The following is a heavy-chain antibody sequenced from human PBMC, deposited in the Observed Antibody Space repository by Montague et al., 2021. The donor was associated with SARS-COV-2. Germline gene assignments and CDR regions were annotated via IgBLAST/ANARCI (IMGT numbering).Heavy chain of an antibody. Sequence: RLSWSASGFPFNTYTMTWVRQAPGKGLEWVSSIFGSGAGTYYADSVRGRFTISRDNSKNTLYLQLHGLRAEDTAVYYCAKNGGSGSLVYWYFDLWGRGTPVAVSS. J-gene: IGHJ2*01. CDR1: GFPFNTYT. CDR2: IFGSGAGT. D-gene: IGHD2-8*01. CDR3: AKNGGSGSLVYWYFDL. V-gene: IGHV3-23*01.